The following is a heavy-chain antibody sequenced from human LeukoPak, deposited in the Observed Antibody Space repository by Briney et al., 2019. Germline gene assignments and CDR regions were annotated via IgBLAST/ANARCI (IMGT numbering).Heavy chain of an antibody. CDR2: INHSGST. CDR3: ARGPVGWYP. V-gene: IGHV4-34*01. Sequence: SETLSLTCAVYGGSFSGYYWSWIRQPPGKGLEWIGEINHSGSTNYNPSLKSRVTISVDTSKNQFSLKLSSVTAADTAVYYCARGPVGWYPWGQGTLVIVSS. CDR1: GGSFSGYY. J-gene: IGHJ5*02. D-gene: IGHD6-19*01.